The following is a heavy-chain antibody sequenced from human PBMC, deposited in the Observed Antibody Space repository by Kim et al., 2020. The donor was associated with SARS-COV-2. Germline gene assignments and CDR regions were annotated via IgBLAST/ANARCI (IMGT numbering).Heavy chain of an antibody. V-gene: IGHV3-7*03. J-gene: IGHJ3*02. Sequence: GGSLRLSCAASGFTFSSYGMSWVRQAPGKGLEWVANIKQDGSEKYYVDSVKGRFTISRDNAKNSLYLQMNSLRAEDTAVYYCARVGPYQLDAFAIWGQGT. D-gene: IGHD2-2*01. CDR1: GFTFSSYG. CDR3: ARVGPYQLDAFAI. CDR2: IKQDGSEK.